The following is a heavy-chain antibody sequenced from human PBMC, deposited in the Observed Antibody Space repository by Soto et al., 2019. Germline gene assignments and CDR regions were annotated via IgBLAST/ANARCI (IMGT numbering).Heavy chain of an antibody. D-gene: IGHD2-15*01. J-gene: IGHJ3*02. Sequence: GGSLRLSCAASGFTFSSYAMHWVRQAPGKGLEWVAVISYDGSNKYYADSVKGRFTISRDNSKNTLYLQMNSLRAEDTAVYYCARVLSYCSGGSCYRFHAFDIWGQGTMVTVSS. CDR1: GFTFSSYA. CDR3: ARVLSYCSGGSCYRFHAFDI. CDR2: ISYDGSNK. V-gene: IGHV3-30-3*01.